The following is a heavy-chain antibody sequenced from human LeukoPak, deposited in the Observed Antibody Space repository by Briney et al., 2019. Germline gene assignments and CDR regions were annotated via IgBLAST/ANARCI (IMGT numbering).Heavy chain of an antibody. J-gene: IGHJ6*03. Sequence: GGSLRLSCAASGFTFSSYWMHWVRQAPGKGLVWVSRINSDGSSTSYADSVKGRFTISRDNSKNTLYLQMNSLRAEDTAVYYCAKDSSRSFTIFGVVINYYYMDVWGKGTTVTVSS. D-gene: IGHD3-3*01. CDR1: GFTFSSYW. V-gene: IGHV3-74*01. CDR3: AKDSSRSFTIFGVVINYYYMDV. CDR2: INSDGSST.